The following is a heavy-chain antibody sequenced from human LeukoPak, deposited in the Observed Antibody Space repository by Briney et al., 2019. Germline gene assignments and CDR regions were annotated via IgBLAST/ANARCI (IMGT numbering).Heavy chain of an antibody. V-gene: IGHV4-34*01. CDR1: GGSFSGYY. CDR2: INHSGST. Sequence: SETLSLTCAVYGGSFSGYYWSWIRQPPGKGLEWIGEINHSGSTNYNPSLKSRVTISVDTSKNQFSLKLSSVTAADTAVYYCARGLRVVAAITPYYYGMDVWGQGTTVTVSS. J-gene: IGHJ6*02. D-gene: IGHD2-15*01. CDR3: ARGLRVVAAITPYYYGMDV.